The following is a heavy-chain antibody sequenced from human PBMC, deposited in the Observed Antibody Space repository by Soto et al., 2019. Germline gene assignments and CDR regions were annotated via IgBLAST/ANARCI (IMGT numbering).Heavy chain of an antibody. D-gene: IGHD3-22*01. CDR2: ISSSSSYI. J-gene: IGHJ6*02. Sequence: EVQLVESGGGLVKPGGSLRLSCAASGFTFSTYSMNWVRQAPGKGLEWVSSISSSSSYIYYADSVKGRFTIPRDNAKNSLYLQMNSLRAEDTAVYYCARYDSSGYYWPYYYYGMDVWGQGTTVTXSS. V-gene: IGHV3-21*01. CDR1: GFTFSTYS. CDR3: ARYDSSGYYWPYYYYGMDV.